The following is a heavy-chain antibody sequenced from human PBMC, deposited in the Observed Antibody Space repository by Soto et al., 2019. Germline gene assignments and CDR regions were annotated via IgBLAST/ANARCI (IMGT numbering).Heavy chain of an antibody. Sequence: PGGSLRLSCAASGFTFSRYSMNWVRQATGKGLEWVSSISSSSSYIYYADSVKGRFTISRDNAKNSLYLQMNSLRAEDTAVYYCARGGSGSFHSYFDYWGQGTLVTVSS. CDR1: GFTFSRYS. J-gene: IGHJ4*02. V-gene: IGHV3-21*01. CDR3: ARGGSGSFHSYFDY. D-gene: IGHD1-26*01. CDR2: ISSSSSYI.